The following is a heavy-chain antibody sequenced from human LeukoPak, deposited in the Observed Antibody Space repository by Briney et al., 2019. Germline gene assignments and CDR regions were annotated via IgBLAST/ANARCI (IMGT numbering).Heavy chain of an antibody. V-gene: IGHV3-43*02. CDR2: ISGDGVST. CDR3: ARESGKFDY. CDR1: GFTFSSYS. Sequence: GGSLRLSCAASGFTFSSYSMNWVRQAPGKGLEWVSLISGDGVSTFYADSVKGRFSISRDNSKNSPSLEMNSLRTEDTAMYYCARESGKFDYWGQGTLVAVSS. J-gene: IGHJ4*02.